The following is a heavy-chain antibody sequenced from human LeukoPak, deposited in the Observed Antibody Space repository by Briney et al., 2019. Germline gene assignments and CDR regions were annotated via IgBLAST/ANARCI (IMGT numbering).Heavy chain of an antibody. Sequence: GASVKVSCKASGYTFTGYYMHWVRQAPGQGLEWMGWINPNSGGTNYAQKFQGRVTMTRDTSISTAYMELSRLRSDDTAVYYCARDSGYDSSGNPTFDYWGQGTLVTVS. CDR1: GYTFTGYY. CDR2: INPNSGGT. D-gene: IGHD3-22*01. CDR3: ARDSGYDSSGNPTFDY. V-gene: IGHV1-2*02. J-gene: IGHJ4*02.